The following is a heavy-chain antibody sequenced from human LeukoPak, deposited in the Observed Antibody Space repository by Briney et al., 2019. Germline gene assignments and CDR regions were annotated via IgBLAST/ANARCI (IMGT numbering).Heavy chain of an antibody. CDR3: ARIPLDSSGYYYAGDGFDI. J-gene: IGHJ3*02. CDR2: IDPSDSYT. Sequence: PGESLRISCKGSADSTTSYWITWVRQMAGKGLEWMGRIDPSDSYTNYSPSFQDQVTISADKSITTAYLQWSRLKASDTAMYYCARIPLDSSGYYYAGDGFDIWGQGTMVTVSS. CDR1: ADSTTSYW. V-gene: IGHV5-10-1*04. D-gene: IGHD3-22*01.